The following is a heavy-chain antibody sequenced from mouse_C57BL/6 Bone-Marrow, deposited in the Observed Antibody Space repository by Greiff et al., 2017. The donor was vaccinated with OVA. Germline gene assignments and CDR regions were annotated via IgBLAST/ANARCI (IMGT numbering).Heavy chain of an antibody. V-gene: IGHV5-12*01. J-gene: IGHJ4*01. D-gene: IGHD2-5*01. CDR1: GFTFSDYY. CDR3: ARQGYYSNYVAMDY. CDR2: ISNGGGST. Sequence: EVKVEESGGGLVQPGGSLKLSCAASGFTFSDYYMYWVRQTPEKRLEWVAYISNGGGSTYYPDTVKGRFTISRDNAKNTLYLQMSRLKSEDTAMYYCARQGYYSNYVAMDYWGQGTSVTVSS.